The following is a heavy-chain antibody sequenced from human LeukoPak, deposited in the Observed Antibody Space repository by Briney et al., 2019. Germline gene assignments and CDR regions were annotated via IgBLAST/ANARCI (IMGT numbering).Heavy chain of an antibody. CDR3: ASDYGDFDLH. CDR2: ISGGVFSGSATVT. D-gene: IGHD4-17*01. J-gene: IGHJ4*02. V-gene: IGHV3-21*01. CDR1: GFSGFTFTNHA. Sequence: GGSLRLSCAASGFSGFTFTNHAMNWVRQAPGKGLEWVSIISGGVFSGSATVTYYADSVKGRFTISRDTAKNSLYLQMNSLRAEDTAVYYCASDYGDFDLHWGQGALVTVSS.